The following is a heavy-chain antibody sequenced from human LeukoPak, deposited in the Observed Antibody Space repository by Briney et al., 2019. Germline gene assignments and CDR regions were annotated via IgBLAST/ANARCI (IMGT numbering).Heavy chain of an antibody. D-gene: IGHD2-21*02. CDR3: VRESYCGGDCYRSRYNWFDL. CDR2: ISAYNGNT. CDR1: GYTFTSYG. V-gene: IGHV1-18*01. J-gene: IGHJ5*02. Sequence: ASVKVSCKTSGYTFTSYGINWVRQAPGQGLEWMGWISAYNGNTNYAQNLQGRVTMTTDTSTSTAYMELRSLRSDDTAVYYCVRESYCGGDCYRSRYNWFDLWGQGTLVIASS.